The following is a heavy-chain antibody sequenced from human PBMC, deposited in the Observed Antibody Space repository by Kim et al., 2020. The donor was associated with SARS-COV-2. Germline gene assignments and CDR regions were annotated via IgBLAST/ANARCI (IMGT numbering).Heavy chain of an antibody. Sequence: GGSLRLSCSASGFTFGGYGMHWVRQPPGKGLEWVSGISWDRGSIGYADSVRGRFTISRDNAKNSLYLQMKSLSSEDTALYYCVKELCEYNCGFDYWGQGTLVTVSS. CDR3: VKELCEYNCGFDY. D-gene: IGHD2-21*01. J-gene: IGHJ4*02. V-gene: IGHV3-9*01. CDR1: GFTFGGYG. CDR2: ISWDRGSI.